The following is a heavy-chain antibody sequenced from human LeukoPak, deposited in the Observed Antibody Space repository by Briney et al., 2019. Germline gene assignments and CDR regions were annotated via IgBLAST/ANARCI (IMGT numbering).Heavy chain of an antibody. CDR3: AREEQLVPEYYFDY. V-gene: IGHV3-48*01. J-gene: IGHJ4*02. CDR1: GFTFSSYS. D-gene: IGHD6-6*01. CDR2: ISSSSSTI. Sequence: PGGSLRLSCAASGFTFSSYSMNWVRQAPGKGLEWVSYISSSSSTIYYADSVKGRFTISRDNAKNSLYLQMNSLRAEDTAVYYCAREEQLVPEYYFDYWGQGTLVTVS.